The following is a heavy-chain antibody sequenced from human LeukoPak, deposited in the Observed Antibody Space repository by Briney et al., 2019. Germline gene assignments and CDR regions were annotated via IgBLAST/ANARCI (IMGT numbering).Heavy chain of an antibody. CDR3: ARGAVDTAIVNWFDP. Sequence: ASVKVSCKASGYILTEYYVHWVRQAPGQGLEWMGRIIPILGIANYAQKFQGRVTITADKSTSTAYMELSSLRSEDTAVYYCARGAVDTAIVNWFDPWGQETLVTVSS. J-gene: IGHJ5*02. CDR1: GYILTEYY. V-gene: IGHV1-69*04. D-gene: IGHD5-18*01. CDR2: IIPILGIA.